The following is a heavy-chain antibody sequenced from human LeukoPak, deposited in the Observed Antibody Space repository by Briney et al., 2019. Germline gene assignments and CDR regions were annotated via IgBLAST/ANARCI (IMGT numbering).Heavy chain of an antibody. J-gene: IGHJ3*02. CDR1: GGSISSTSYY. CDR3: VVLYSSGWRNAFDI. CDR2: IYYRGST. D-gene: IGHD6-19*01. Sequence: SETLSLTCTVSGGSISSTSYYWGWIRQPPGKGLEWIGSIYYRGSTYYNPSLKSRVTISVDTSKNQFSLKLSSVTAADTAVYYCVVLYSSGWRNAFDIWGQGTMVTVSS. V-gene: IGHV4-39*07.